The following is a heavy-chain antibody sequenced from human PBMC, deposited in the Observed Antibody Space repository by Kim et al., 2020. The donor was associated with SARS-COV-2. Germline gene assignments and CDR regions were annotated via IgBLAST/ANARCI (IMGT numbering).Heavy chain of an antibody. D-gene: IGHD3-9*01. V-gene: IGHV3-74*01. J-gene: IGHJ4*02. CDR3: ARVRVRYFDWLKDGPLDY. Sequence: KGRFTISRDNAKNTLYLQMNSLRAEDTAVYYCARVRVRYFDWLKDGPLDYWGQGTLVTVSS.